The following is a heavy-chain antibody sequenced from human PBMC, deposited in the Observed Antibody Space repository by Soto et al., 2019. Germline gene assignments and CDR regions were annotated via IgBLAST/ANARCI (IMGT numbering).Heavy chain of an antibody. V-gene: IGHV1-69*12. J-gene: IGHJ4*02. D-gene: IGHD2-15*01. CDR3: AAELVGAAGPNYFAY. CDR2: ITPIFGPA. Sequence: QVQLEQSGTEMKTPGSSVKVSCKPSGGMFTRYGFIWVRQAPGQGLEWVGGITPIFGPANYAPKFKGRVTITADARTRAAYMAVTSLRSEDTALYYCAAELVGAAGPNYFAYWVQGTLVTVSS. CDR1: GGMFTRYG.